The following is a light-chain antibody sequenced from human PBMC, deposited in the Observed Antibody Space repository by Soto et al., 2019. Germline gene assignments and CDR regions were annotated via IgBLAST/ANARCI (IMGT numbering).Light chain of an antibody. CDR1: QSVSSN. V-gene: IGKV3-15*01. CDR2: GAS. J-gene: IGKJ1*01. CDR3: QQYNNWPRT. Sequence: EIVMTQSPATLSVSPGERATLSCRASQSVSSNLAWYQQKPGQAPRLLIYGASTRATGIPARFSGSGSGTEFTLTISSLQSEDFAVYYWQQYNNWPRTFCQGTKVEIK.